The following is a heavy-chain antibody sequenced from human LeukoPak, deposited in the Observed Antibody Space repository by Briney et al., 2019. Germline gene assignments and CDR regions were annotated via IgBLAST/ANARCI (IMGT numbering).Heavy chain of an antibody. CDR2: INPNSGGT. CDR1: GYTFTGYY. D-gene: IGHD1-7*01. CDR3: ATGTTGTTDAFDI. Sequence: ASVKVSCKASGYTFTGYYMHWVRQAPGQGLEWMGWINPNSGGTNYAQKFQGWVTMTRDTSISTAYMELSRLRSDDTAVYYCATGTTGTTDAFDIWGQGTMVTVSS. V-gene: IGHV1-2*04. J-gene: IGHJ3*02.